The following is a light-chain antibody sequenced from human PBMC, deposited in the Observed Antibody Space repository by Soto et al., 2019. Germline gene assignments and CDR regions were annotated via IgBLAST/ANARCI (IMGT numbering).Light chain of an antibody. CDR3: QQYGSSPWT. CDR1: QSVSSSY. V-gene: IGKV3-20*01. Sequence: EIVLTQSPGTLSLSPGERATLSCRASQSVSSSYLAWYQQKPGQAPRLLIYVASSRATGSPDRFSCSGSGTDFTLTITRLEPEHKDVYYCQQYGSSPWTFGQGTKVEIK. J-gene: IGKJ1*01. CDR2: VAS.